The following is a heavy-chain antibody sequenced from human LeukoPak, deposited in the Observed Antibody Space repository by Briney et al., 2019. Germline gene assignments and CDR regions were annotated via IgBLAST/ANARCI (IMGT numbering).Heavy chain of an antibody. J-gene: IGHJ3*02. V-gene: IGHV4-59*01. D-gene: IGHD2-8*02. CDR1: GGSISSYY. Sequence: SETLSLTCTVSGGSISSYYWSWIRQPPGKGLEWIGYIYYSGSTNYNPSLKSRVTISVDTSKNQFSLKLGSVTAADTAVYYCARKYWGDGAFDIWGQGTMVTVSS. CDR2: IYYSGST. CDR3: ARKYWGDGAFDI.